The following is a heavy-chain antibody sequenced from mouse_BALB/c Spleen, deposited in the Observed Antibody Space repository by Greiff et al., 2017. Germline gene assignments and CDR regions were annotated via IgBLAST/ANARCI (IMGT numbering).Heavy chain of an antibody. V-gene: IGHV2-6-7*01. CDR1: GFSLTGYG. Sequence: VQGVESGPGLVAPSQSLSITCTVSGFSLTGYGVNWVRQPPGKGLEWLGMIWGDGSTDYNSALKSRLSISKDNSKSQVFLKMNSLQTDDTARYYCARGYGSTVYYFDYWGQGTTLTVSS. CDR3: ARGYGSTVYYFDY. CDR2: IWGDGST. J-gene: IGHJ2*01. D-gene: IGHD1-1*01.